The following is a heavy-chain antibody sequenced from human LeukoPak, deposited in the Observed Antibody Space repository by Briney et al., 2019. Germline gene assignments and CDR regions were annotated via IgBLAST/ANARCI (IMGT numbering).Heavy chain of an antibody. CDR3: VKDRVTWGTVFLDY. V-gene: IGHV3-7*03. Sequence: GESLRHSCTASGFTFSNFWMGWVRQAPGKGLEWVANIKQDETEKFYLGSVKGRFTISRDNSKNMLFLQMSSLRAEDTAMYYCVKDRVTWGTVFLDYWGRGTLVTVSS. J-gene: IGHJ4*02. CDR1: GFTFSNFW. D-gene: IGHD3-16*01. CDR2: IKQDETEK.